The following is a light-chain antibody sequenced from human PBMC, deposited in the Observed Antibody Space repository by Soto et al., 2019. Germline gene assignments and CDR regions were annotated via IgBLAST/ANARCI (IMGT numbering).Light chain of an antibody. J-gene: IGKJ4*01. CDR3: XXYYSTPVT. Sequence: DIVMTQSPDSLAVSLGERATINCKSSQSILFSSNNKNYLTWYQQKPGQPPKPLIYWASTRECGVPDRFSGXXSGTXXXXXXXXLHAXDGXXXXXXXYYSTPVTFGGGTKVEIK. CDR2: WAS. CDR1: QSILFSSNNKNY. V-gene: IGKV4-1*01.